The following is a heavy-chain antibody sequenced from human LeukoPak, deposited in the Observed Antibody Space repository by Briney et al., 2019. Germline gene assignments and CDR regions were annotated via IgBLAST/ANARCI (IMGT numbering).Heavy chain of an antibody. CDR2: IYHSGST. CDR1: GGSISSSNW. D-gene: IGHD4-23*01. Sequence: KPSQTLSLTCAVSGGSISSSNWWSWVRQPPGKGLEWIGEIYHSGSTSYNPSLKSRVTISVDKSKNQFSLKLSSVTAADTAVYYCARAPYYGGRTPPNWFDPWGQGTLVTVSS. J-gene: IGHJ5*02. CDR3: ARAPYYGGRTPPNWFDP. V-gene: IGHV4-4*02.